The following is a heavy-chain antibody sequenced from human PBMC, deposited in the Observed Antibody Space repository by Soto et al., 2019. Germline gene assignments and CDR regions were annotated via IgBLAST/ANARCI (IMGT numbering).Heavy chain of an antibody. CDR2: INPNSGGT. J-gene: IGHJ3*02. CDR1: GYTFTGYY. Sequence: ASVKVSCKASGYTFTGYYMHWVRQAPGQGPEWMGWINPNSGGTNYAQKFQGRVTMTRDTSISTAYMELSRLRSDDTAVYYCARDSGYYDILTGYWNGAFDIWGQGTMVTVSS. D-gene: IGHD3-9*01. CDR3: ARDSGYYDILTGYWNGAFDI. V-gene: IGHV1-2*02.